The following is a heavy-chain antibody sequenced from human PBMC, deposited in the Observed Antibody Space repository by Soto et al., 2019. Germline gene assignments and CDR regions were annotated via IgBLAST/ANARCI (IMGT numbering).Heavy chain of an antibody. Sequence: PSETLSLTCTVSDGSIGSYYWSWIRQPPGKGLEWIAYISYSGSTNYNPSLKNRVTTSLNTSKSQLYLRLTSVTAADTAVYFCARGHPFDYWGQGALVPVSS. CDR3: ARGHPFDY. CDR1: DGSIGSYY. V-gene: IGHV4-59*12. CDR2: ISYSGST. J-gene: IGHJ4*02.